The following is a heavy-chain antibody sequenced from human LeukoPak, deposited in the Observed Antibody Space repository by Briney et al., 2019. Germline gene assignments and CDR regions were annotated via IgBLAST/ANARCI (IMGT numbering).Heavy chain of an antibody. CDR2: IYYSGST. J-gene: IGHJ4*02. D-gene: IGHD4-17*01. CDR3: ARRLDYGDYFDY. Sequence: PSETLSLTCTVSGGSLSSYYWSWIRQPPGKGLEWIGYIYYSGSTNYNPSLKSRVTISVDTSKNQFSLKLSSVTAADTAVYYCARRLDYGDYFDYWGQGTLVTVSS. CDR1: GGSLSSYY. V-gene: IGHV4-59*01.